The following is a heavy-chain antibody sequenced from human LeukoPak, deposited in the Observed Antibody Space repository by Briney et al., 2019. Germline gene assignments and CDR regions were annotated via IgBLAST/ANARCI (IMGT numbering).Heavy chain of an antibody. J-gene: IGHJ4*02. V-gene: IGHV4-59*08. CDR2: IYYSGST. D-gene: IGHD6-19*01. CDR3: ARGVAVAGTGGYYFDY. Sequence: SETLSLTCTVSGGSISSYYWSWIRQPPGKGLEWIGYIYYSGSTNYNPSLKSRVTISVDTSKNQFSLKLSSVTAADTAVYYCARGVAVAGTGGYYFDYWGQGTLVTVSS. CDR1: GGSISSYY.